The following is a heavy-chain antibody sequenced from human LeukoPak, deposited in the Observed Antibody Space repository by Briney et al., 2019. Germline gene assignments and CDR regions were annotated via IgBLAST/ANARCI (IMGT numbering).Heavy chain of an antibody. Sequence: GGSLRLFCAASGFTFRSYEMIWVRQAPGKGLEWVSYISSSGSTISYADSVRGRFTISRDNAKNSLYLQMNSLRAEDTAVYYCAREQTYGDYFDYWGQGTLVTVSS. CDR1: GFTFRSYE. J-gene: IGHJ4*02. D-gene: IGHD4-17*01. CDR3: AREQTYGDYFDY. CDR2: ISSSGSTI. V-gene: IGHV3-48*03.